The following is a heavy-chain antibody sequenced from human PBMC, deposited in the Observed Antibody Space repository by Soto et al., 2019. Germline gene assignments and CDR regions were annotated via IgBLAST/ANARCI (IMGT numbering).Heavy chain of an antibody. V-gene: IGHV1-69*13. J-gene: IGHJ4*02. CDR2: IIPIFGTA. CDR1: EGTFSSYV. D-gene: IGHD6-13*01. CDR3: TRVHHSSSWHFDS. Sequence: GASVKVSCKASEGTFSSYVISWVRQAPGQGLEWMGGIIPIFGTAYYAQKFRGRVTIAAAESTSTADMELSSLRSEDTAVYFCTRVHHSSSWHFDSWGQGTLVTVSS.